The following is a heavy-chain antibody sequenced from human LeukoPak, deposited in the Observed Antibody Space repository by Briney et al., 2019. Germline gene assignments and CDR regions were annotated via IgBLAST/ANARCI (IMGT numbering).Heavy chain of an antibody. J-gene: IGHJ4*02. V-gene: IGHV5-51*01. Sequence: GASLKISCKGSGYIFISYWIGWVRQMPGKGLERMGIIYPGDSDTRYRPSFQGQVTISADKSISTAYLQWSSLKASDTAMYYCAKSSSSGYYYDYWGQGTLVTVSS. CDR2: IYPGDSDT. D-gene: IGHD3-22*01. CDR1: GYIFISYW. CDR3: AKSSSSGYYYDY.